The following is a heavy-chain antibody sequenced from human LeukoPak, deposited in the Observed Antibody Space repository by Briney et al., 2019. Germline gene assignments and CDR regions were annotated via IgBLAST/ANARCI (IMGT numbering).Heavy chain of an antibody. V-gene: IGHV3-9*01. CDR2: ISWNSGSI. Sequence: PGRSLRLSCAASGFTFDDYAMHWVRQAPGKGLEWVSGISWNSGSIGYADSVKGRFTISRDNAKNSLYLQMNSLRAEDTALYYCAKDMGVGPPYGSGKFDYWGQGTLVTVSS. J-gene: IGHJ4*02. D-gene: IGHD3-10*01. CDR1: GFTFDDYA. CDR3: AKDMGVGPPYGSGKFDY.